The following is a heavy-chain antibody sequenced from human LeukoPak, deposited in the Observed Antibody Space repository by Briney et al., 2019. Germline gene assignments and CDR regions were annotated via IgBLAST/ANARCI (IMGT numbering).Heavy chain of an antibody. CDR2: ISHDGTT. CDR1: GGPIDTTNY. Sequence: SETLSLTCGVSGGPIDTTNYWSWVRQAPGKGLEWIGEISHDGTTNYNPSLRSRVAMSLDRANNQFSLTLTSVTAADTAVYYCTRENRPFCPFAYWGQGVLVTVSS. D-gene: IGHD2/OR15-2a*01. V-gene: IGHV4-4*02. CDR3: TRENRPFCPFAY. J-gene: IGHJ4*02.